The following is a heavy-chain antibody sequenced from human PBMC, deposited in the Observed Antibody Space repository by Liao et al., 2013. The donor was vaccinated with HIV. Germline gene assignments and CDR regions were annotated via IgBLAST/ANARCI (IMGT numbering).Heavy chain of an antibody. CDR3: ARGLKPDY. CDR2: VYTTGST. D-gene: IGHD3-16*01. Sequence: QLQLQESGPGLVKPSQTLSLTCTVSGGSISSGTYYWSWIRQPAGKGLEWIGRVYTTGSTNYNPSLKSRVTMSVDTSKKQFSLKLSSVTAADTAVYYCARGLKPDYWGQGTLVTVSS. V-gene: IGHV4-61*02. J-gene: IGHJ4*02. CDR1: GGSISSGTYY.